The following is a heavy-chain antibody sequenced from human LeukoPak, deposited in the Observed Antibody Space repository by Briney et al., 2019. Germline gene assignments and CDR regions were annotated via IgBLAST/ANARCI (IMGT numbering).Heavy chain of an antibody. V-gene: IGHV4-39*01. CDR3: ARLGEMATTYFDY. CDR1: GGSISRSSYD. CDR2: IYYSGST. J-gene: IGHJ4*02. Sequence: SETLSLTCTGSGGSISRSSYDWGWIRQPPGKGLEWIGSIYYSGSTYYNPSLKSRVTISVDTSKNQFSLKLSSVTAADTAVYYCARLGEMATTYFDYWGQGTLVTVSS. D-gene: IGHD5-24*01.